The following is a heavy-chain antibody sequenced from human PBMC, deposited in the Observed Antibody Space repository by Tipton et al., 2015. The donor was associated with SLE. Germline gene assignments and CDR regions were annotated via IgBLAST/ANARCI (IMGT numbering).Heavy chain of an antibody. CDR3: ARDPSLGYCSGGSCYSYNWFDP. CDR2: FYYSGST. D-gene: IGHD2-15*01. Sequence: TLSLTCAVSGGSISSHYWSWIRQPPGKGLEWFGYFYYSGSTNYNPSLKSRVTISVDTSKNQFSLKLSSVTAADTAVYYCARDPSLGYCSGGSCYSYNWFDPWGQGTLVTVSS. J-gene: IGHJ5*02. V-gene: IGHV4-59*11. CDR1: GGSISSHY.